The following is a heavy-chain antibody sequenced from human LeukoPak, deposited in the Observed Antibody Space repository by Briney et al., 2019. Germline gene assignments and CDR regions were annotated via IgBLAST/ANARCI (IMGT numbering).Heavy chain of an antibody. Sequence: GGSLRLSCAASGFTFSSYGMSWVRQAQGKGLEWVSAISGSGGSTYYADSVKGRFTISRDNSKNTLYLQMNSLRAEDTAVYYCARDYRPSNYYYYYMDVWGKGTTVTVSS. CDR1: GFTFSSYG. CDR3: ARDYRPSNYYYYYMDV. V-gene: IGHV3-23*01. CDR2: ISGSGGST. D-gene: IGHD1-26*01. J-gene: IGHJ6*03.